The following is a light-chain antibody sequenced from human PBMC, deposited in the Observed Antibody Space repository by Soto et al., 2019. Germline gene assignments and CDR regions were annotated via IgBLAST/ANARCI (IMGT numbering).Light chain of an antibody. V-gene: IGLV2-14*01. J-gene: IGLJ1*01. CDR3: SSYTSSSTLYV. Sequence: QYALTQPASVSGSPGQAITISCTGTSSDVGGYNYVSRYQQHPGKAPKLMIYEVSNRPSGVSNRFSGSKSGNTASLTISGLQAEDEADYYCSSYTSSSTLYVFGTGTKVTVL. CDR1: SSDVGGYNY. CDR2: EVS.